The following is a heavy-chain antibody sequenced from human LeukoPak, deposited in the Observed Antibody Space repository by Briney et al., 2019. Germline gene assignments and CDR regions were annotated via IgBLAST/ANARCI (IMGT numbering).Heavy chain of an antibody. Sequence: PSETLSLTCTVSGGSISSGSYYWTWIRQPAGKGLEWIGRIYSSGSTNYNPSLKSRVTISLDTSNNQFSLNLTSVTATDTAVYYCARVGCVGYYYYMDVWGKGTTVTVSS. CDR2: IYSSGST. CDR1: GGSISSGSYY. J-gene: IGHJ6*03. CDR3: ARVGCVGYYYYMDV. D-gene: IGHD2-15*01. V-gene: IGHV4-61*02.